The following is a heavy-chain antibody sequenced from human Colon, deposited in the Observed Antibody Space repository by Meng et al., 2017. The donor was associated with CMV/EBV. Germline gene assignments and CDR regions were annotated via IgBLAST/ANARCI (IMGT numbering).Heavy chain of an antibody. J-gene: IGHJ6*02. CDR1: GDSISTNSAA. Sequence: SETLSLTCAVSGDSISTNSAAWNWIRLSPTRGLEWLGRTYYGSSRSNWYNDYALSVKGRITISPDASKNQFSLPLNSVTPEDTAVYYCARVLLWFGGRQYYGMDVWGRGTTVTVSS. V-gene: IGHV6-1*01. CDR2: TYYGSSRSNWYN. D-gene: IGHD3-10*01. CDR3: ARVLLWFGGRQYYGMDV.